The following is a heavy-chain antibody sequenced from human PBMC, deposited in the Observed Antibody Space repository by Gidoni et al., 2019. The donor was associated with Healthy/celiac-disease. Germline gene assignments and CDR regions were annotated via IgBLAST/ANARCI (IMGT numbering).Heavy chain of an antibody. CDR2: ISGSGGST. D-gene: IGHD3-22*01. Sequence: EVQLLESGGGLVQPGGSLRLPCAAPGFPFSSYATSWVRQAPGKVLEWVAAISGSGGSTYYADSVKGRFTISRDNSKNTLYLQMNSLRAEDTAVYYCAKDLPPPDYYDSSGYHAFDIWGQGTMVTVSS. CDR3: AKDLPPPDYYDSSGYHAFDI. V-gene: IGHV3-23*01. J-gene: IGHJ3*02. CDR1: GFPFSSYA.